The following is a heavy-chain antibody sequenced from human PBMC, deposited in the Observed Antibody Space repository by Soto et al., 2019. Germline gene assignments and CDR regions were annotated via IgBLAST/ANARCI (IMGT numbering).Heavy chain of an antibody. CDR3: AKDSHWSLDY. Sequence: EVQLVESGGNLVQPGRSLRLSCATSGFTFNDYAMHWVRQAPGKGLEWVPSINENSGSLDYADSVRGRFTISRDNAKNSVYLQMNSLRTEDTALYYCAKDSHWSLDYWGQGTLVTVSS. V-gene: IGHV3-9*01. J-gene: IGHJ4*02. D-gene: IGHD1-1*01. CDR1: GFTFNDYA. CDR2: INENSGSL.